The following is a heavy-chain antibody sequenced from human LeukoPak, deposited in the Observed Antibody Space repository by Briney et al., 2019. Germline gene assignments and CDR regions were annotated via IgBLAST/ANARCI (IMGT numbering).Heavy chain of an antibody. CDR1: GFILSSYS. CDR3: VKEGGAGYHFDS. V-gene: IGHV3-64D*06. J-gene: IGHJ4*02. D-gene: IGHD5-18*01. Sequence: GGSLRLSCSASGFILSSYSMHWVRQAPGKGLEYLSAISSNGGSTYYADSVKGRFTISRDNSKNTLYLQMSSLRAEDTAVYYCVKEGGAGYHFDSWGQGTLVTVSS. CDR2: ISSNGGST.